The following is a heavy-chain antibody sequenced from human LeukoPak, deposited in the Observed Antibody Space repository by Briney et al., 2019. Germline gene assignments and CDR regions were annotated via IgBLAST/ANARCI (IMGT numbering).Heavy chain of an antibody. V-gene: IGHV3-9*01. Sequence: PGGSLRLSCAASGFTFDDYARHWVRQVPGKGLEWVSGISWNSDRIGYADSVKGRFTIPRDNAKNSLYLQMNSLRAEDTALYYCAKSLDYYDTRGYYYVGFDYWGQGTLVTVSS. D-gene: IGHD3-22*01. CDR3: AKSLDYYDTRGYYYVGFDY. CDR2: ISWNSDRI. CDR1: GFTFDDYA. J-gene: IGHJ4*02.